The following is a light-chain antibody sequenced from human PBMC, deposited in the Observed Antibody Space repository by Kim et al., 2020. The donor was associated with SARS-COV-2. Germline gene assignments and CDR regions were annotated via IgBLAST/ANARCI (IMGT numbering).Light chain of an antibody. CDR3: AAWDDSLSGPV. Sequence: ELTQPPSASGTPGQRVTISCSGSSSNIGSNYVYWYQQLPGTAPKLLIYRNNQRPSGVPDRISGSKSGTSASLAISGLRSEDEADYYCAAWDDSLSGPVFGGGTQLTVL. CDR1: SSNIGSNY. CDR2: RNN. J-gene: IGLJ2*01. V-gene: IGLV1-47*01.